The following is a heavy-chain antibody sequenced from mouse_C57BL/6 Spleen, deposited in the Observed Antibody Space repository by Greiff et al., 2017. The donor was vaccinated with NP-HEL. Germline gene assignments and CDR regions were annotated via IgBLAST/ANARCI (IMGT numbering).Heavy chain of an antibody. CDR2: IYPRDGST. CDR3: SRKDY. Sequence: QVQLKESGPELVKPGASVKLSCTASGYPFTSYDLNWVKQRPGQGLEWLGWIYPRDGSTKYNEKFKGKATLTVDTSSSTAYMELHSLTSEDSSVYFCSRKDYWGQGTTLTVSS. V-gene: IGHV1-85*01. J-gene: IGHJ2*01. CDR1: GYPFTSYD.